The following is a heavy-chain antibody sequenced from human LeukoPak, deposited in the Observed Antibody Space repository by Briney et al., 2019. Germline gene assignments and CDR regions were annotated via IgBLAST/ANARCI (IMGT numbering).Heavy chain of an antibody. J-gene: IGHJ4*02. Sequence: PGGSLRLSCAASGFTVSSNYMSWVRQAPGKGLEWVSVIYSGGSTYYADSVKGRFTISRDNSKNTLYPQMNSLRAEDTAVYYCAREEGDDSSGYYLDYWGQGTLVTVSS. CDR2: IYSGGST. CDR3: AREEGDDSSGYYLDY. CDR1: GFTVSSNY. V-gene: IGHV3-66*02. D-gene: IGHD3-22*01.